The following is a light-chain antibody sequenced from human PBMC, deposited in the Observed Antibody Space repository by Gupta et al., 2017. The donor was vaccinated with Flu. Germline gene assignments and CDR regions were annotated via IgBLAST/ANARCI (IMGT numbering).Light chain of an antibody. CDR2: NTK. V-gene: IGLV8-61*01. CDR3: VLYVGSGIWV. CDR1: AGSVTTNYY. Sequence: TVLTQVLSFSPSPAGTVTLTCGLSAGSVTTNYYANCVQQTPGQAPRTLIYNTKTRSSGVPDRFSGSLLGNTAALTITGAQADDESHYYCVLYVGSGIWVFGGGTNLTVL. J-gene: IGLJ3*02.